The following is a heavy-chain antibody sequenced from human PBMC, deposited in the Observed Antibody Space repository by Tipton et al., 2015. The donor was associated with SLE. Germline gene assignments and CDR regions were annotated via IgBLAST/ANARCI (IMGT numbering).Heavy chain of an antibody. CDR2: INHSGST. Sequence: TLSLTCAVYGGSFSGYYWSWIRQPPGKGLEWIGEINHSGSTNYNPSLKSRVTISVDTSKNQFSLKLSSVTAADTAVYYCARELRAGYSDYWGQGTLVTVSS. V-gene: IGHV4-34*01. D-gene: IGHD3-10*01. J-gene: IGHJ4*02. CDR1: GGSFSGYY. CDR3: ARELRAGYSDY.